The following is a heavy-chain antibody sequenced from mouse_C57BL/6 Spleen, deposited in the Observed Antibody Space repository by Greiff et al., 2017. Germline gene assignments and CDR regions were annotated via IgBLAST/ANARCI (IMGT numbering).Heavy chain of an antibody. D-gene: IGHD1-1*02. CDR2: LYPGDGDT. CDR1: GYAFSSSW. CDR3: ARRGSYDYFDY. Sequence: QVQLKQSGPELVKPGASVKISCKASGYAFSSSWMNWVKQRPGKGLEWIGRLYPGDGDTNYNGKFKGKATLTADKSSSTAYMQLSSLTSEDSAVYFGARRGSYDYFDYGGQGTTLTVSS. V-gene: IGHV1-82*01. J-gene: IGHJ2*01.